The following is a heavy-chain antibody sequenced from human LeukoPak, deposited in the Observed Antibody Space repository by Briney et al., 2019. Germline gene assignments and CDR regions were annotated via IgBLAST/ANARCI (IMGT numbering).Heavy chain of an antibody. CDR2: IIPILGTA. J-gene: IGHJ5*02. D-gene: IGHD3-16*02. CDR3: ARSGGDDYVWGSYPLNWFDP. CDR1: GGAFSSYA. V-gene: IGHV1-69*05. Sequence: SVKISCKASGGAFSSYAISWVRQAPGQGLEWMGGIIPILGTANYAQKFQGRVTITTDESTSTAYMELSSLRSEDTAVYYCARSGGDDYVWGSYPLNWFDPWGQGTLVTVSS.